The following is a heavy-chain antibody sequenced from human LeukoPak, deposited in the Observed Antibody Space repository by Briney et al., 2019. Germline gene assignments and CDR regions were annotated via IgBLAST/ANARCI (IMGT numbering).Heavy chain of an antibody. CDR2: IKSKTDGGTT. Sequence: GSLRLSCAASGFTFSNAWMSWVRQAPGKGLEWVGRIKSKTDGGTTDYAAPVKGRFTISRDDSKNTLYLQMNSLKTEDTAVYYCTTVGFSVGATLEDWFDPWGQGTLVTVSS. CDR3: TTVGFSVGATLEDWFDP. CDR1: GFTFSNAW. V-gene: IGHV3-15*01. D-gene: IGHD1-26*01. J-gene: IGHJ5*02.